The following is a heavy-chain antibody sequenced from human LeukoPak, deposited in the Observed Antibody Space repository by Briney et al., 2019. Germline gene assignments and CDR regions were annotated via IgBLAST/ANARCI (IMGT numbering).Heavy chain of an antibody. J-gene: IGHJ4*02. D-gene: IGHD1-26*01. Sequence: GGPLRLSCAPSGFTFSYYYMSWIRQAPGKGLEWLSYITTYTNYAVSVKGRFPISRDNAKNSLDLQMDSLRAEDTAVYYCARAGGSYTFDYWGQGTLVTVSS. CDR2: ITTYT. CDR1: GFTFSYYY. V-gene: IGHV3-11*05. CDR3: ARAGGSYTFDY.